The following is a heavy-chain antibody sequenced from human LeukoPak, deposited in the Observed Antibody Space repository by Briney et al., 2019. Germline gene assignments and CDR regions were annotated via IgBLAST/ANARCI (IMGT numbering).Heavy chain of an antibody. CDR1: GYSFTDYY. CDR2: INPNSGGT. CDR3: ARAGVYYDSGSHRGWFDP. V-gene: IGHV1-2*02. D-gene: IGHD3-10*01. J-gene: IGHJ5*02. Sequence: ASVKVSCKASGYSFTDYYMHWVRQAPGQGLEWMGWINPNSGGTNSAQKFQGRVTMTRDTSISTAYMELSRLRSDDTAVYYCARAGVYYDSGSHRGWFDPWGQGTLVTVSS.